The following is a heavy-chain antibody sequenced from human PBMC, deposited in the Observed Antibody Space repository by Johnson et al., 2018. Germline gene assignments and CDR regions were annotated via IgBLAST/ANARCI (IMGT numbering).Heavy chain of an antibody. D-gene: IGHD3-10*01. CDR3: ARDIESMCYSGAFYT. J-gene: IGHJ3*02. CDR2: IIPIFGTA. V-gene: IGHV1-69*01. Sequence: VQLVETGAEVKKPGSSVKVSCKASGGTFSSYAISWVRQAPGQGLEWMGGIIPIFGTANYVQKFQGRVTITADESTSTAYMERSSLRSEDTAVYYCARDIESMCYSGAFYTGGQGTMVTVSS. CDR1: GGTFSSYA.